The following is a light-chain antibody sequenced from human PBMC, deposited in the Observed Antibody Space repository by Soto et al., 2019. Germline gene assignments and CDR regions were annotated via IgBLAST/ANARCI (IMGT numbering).Light chain of an antibody. J-gene: IGLJ1*01. CDR1: SGDIGSYNR. Sequence: CTGTSGDIGSYNRVSWYQQHPGKAPKLIIYEVTDRPSGVSNRFSGSKSGNTASLTISGLQAEDEAEYYCSSYTNINTRACVFGTGTKVTV. CDR3: SSYTNINTRACV. CDR2: EVT. V-gene: IGLV2-14*01.